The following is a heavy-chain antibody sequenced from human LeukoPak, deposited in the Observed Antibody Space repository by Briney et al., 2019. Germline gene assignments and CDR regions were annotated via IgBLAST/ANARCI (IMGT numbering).Heavy chain of an antibody. CDR2: IYSGGST. J-gene: IGHJ4*02. CDR1: GGSISSYY. Sequence: ETLSLTCTVSGGSISSYYMSWVRQAPGKGLEWVSVIYSGGSTYYADSVKGRFTISRDNSKNTLYLQMNSLRAEDTAVYYCARGLGYRYYYDSSGYWFDYWGQGTLVTVSS. D-gene: IGHD3-22*01. CDR3: ARGLGYRYYYDSSGYWFDY. V-gene: IGHV3-53*01.